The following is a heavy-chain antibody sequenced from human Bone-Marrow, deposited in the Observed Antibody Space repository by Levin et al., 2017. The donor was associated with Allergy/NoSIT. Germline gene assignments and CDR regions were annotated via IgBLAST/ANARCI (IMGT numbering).Heavy chain of an antibody. CDR3: ASTLYDILAGLYGVDG. D-gene: IGHD3-9*01. J-gene: IGHJ6*02. CDR1: GFTFSSFW. Sequence: GGSLRLSCAASGFTFSSFWMHWVRQVPGKGLVWVSRIDNDGAVTEYADSVKGRFTISRDNAKNTLYWQMNSLRAEDTAVYYCASTLYDILAGLYGVDGWGQGTTVTVAS. V-gene: IGHV3-74*01. CDR2: IDNDGAVT.